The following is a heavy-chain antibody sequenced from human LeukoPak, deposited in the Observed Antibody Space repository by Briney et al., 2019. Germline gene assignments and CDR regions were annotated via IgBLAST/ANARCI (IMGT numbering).Heavy chain of an antibody. J-gene: IGHJ3*02. CDR1: GCSFTTYW. Sequence: PGESLKISCTGFGCSFTTYWIGWVRQMPGKGLEWMGIIYPGDSDARYSPSLQGQVTISVDKSISTAYLQWSSLKASDTAMYYCARQGRIVVVTTTHDAFDIWGQGTMVTVSS. CDR3: ARQGRIVVVTTTHDAFDI. CDR2: IYPGDSDA. V-gene: IGHV5-51*01. D-gene: IGHD2-21*02.